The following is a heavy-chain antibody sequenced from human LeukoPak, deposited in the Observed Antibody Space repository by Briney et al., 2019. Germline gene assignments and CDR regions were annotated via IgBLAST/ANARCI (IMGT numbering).Heavy chain of an antibody. CDR1: GGSISSYY. CDR2: IYYSGST. Sequence: SETLSLTYTVSGGSISSYYWSWIRQPPGKGLEWIGYIYYSGSTNYNPSLKSRVTISVDTSKNQFSLKLSSVTAADTAVYYCARAGTPITMIVVESNWFDPWGQGTLVTVSS. CDR3: ARAGTPITMIVVESNWFDP. J-gene: IGHJ5*02. V-gene: IGHV4-59*01. D-gene: IGHD3-22*01.